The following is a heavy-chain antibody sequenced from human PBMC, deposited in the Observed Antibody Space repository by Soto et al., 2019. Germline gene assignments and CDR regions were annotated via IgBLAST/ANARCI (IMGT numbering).Heavy chain of an antibody. CDR3: ARDKITGLFDY. CDR2: IYYSGST. D-gene: IGHD2-8*02. V-gene: IGHV4-31*03. Sequence: TSETLSLTCTVSGGSISSGGYYWSWIRRHPGKGLEWIGYIYYSGSTYYNPSLKSRVTISVDTSKNQFSLKLTSVTAADTAVYYCARDKITGLFDYWGQGTLVTVS. J-gene: IGHJ4*02. CDR1: GGSISSGGYY.